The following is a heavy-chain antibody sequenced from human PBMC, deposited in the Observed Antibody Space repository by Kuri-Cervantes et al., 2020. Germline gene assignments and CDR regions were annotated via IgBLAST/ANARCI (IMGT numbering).Heavy chain of an antibody. V-gene: IGHV3-20*04. CDR1: GFTFDDYG. CDR3: ARMYYYDSSGYRSLGAYYYGMDV. J-gene: IGHJ6*02. Sequence: GESLKISCAASGFTFDDYGMSWVRQAPGKGLEWVSGINWNGGSTGYADSVKGRFTISRDNAKNSLYLQMNSLRAEDTAVYYCARMYYYDSSGYRSLGAYYYGMDVWGQGTTVTVSS. D-gene: IGHD3-22*01. CDR2: INWNGGST.